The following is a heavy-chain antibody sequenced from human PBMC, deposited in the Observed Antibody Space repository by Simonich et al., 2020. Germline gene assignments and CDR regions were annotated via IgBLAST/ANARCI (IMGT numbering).Heavy chain of an antibody. CDR3: ARGKGWKNAFDI. J-gene: IGHJ3*02. V-gene: IGHV4-34*01. Sequence: QVQLQQWGAGLLKPSETLSLTCAVYGGSFSGYYWSWIRQPPGKGLEWLGEINHSGSTNDTPSLKSRVTISVDTSKNQFSLKLSSVTAADTAVYYCARGKGWKNAFDIWGQGTMVTVSS. CDR1: GGSFSGYY. CDR2: INHSGST. D-gene: IGHD1-1*01.